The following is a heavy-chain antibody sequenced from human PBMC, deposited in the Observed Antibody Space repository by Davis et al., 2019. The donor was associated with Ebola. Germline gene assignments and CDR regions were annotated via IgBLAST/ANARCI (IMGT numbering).Heavy chain of an antibody. CDR3: AADQRPSSSTELDP. CDR1: EFSISSYW. Sequence: GESLKISCLASEFSISSYWMYWVRQVPGQGLVWVSRISNNGRTTEYADSVKGRFTISRDDAKNTIYLRLNSLRVEDTALYYCAADQRPSSSTELDPWGQGTLVTVSS. J-gene: IGHJ5*02. CDR2: ISNNGRTT. V-gene: IGHV3-74*01. D-gene: IGHD2-2*01.